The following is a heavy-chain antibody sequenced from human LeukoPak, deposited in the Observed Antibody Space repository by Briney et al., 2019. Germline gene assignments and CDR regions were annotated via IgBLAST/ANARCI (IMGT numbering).Heavy chain of an antibody. CDR2: INYSGNT. J-gene: IGHJ6*04. D-gene: IGHD4-11*01. Sequence: SETLSLTCAVYGGSFSTYSWSWIRQPPGKGLEGIGDINYSGNTNYNPSFKSRVIASIDPSKDQLSLKMNAVTAGDTTVYYCARHVAITTVTYSFVDVWGKRTTVTVSA. CDR3: ARHVAITTVTYSFVDV. V-gene: IGHV4-34*01. CDR1: GGSFSTYS.